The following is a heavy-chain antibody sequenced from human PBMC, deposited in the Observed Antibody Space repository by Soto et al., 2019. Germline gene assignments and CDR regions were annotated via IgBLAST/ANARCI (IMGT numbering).Heavy chain of an antibody. CDR1: GFTFSSHW. J-gene: IGHJ4*02. V-gene: IGHV3-74*01. CDR2: INSDGSST. D-gene: IGHD2-15*01. Sequence: GGSLRLSCVGSGFTFSSHWMHWVRQAPGKGLAWVSRINSDGSSTTYADSVKGRFTISKDKSKNTVSLQMNSLTVEDAAMYYCTKDRVPDGIYSFDYRGQGALVTVSS. CDR3: TKDRVPDGIYSFDY.